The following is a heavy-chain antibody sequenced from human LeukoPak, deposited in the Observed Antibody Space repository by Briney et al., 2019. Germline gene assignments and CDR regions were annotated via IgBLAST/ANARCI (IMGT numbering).Heavy chain of an antibody. CDR3: ATWDNAWEFAY. Sequence: PGGSLRLSCAASGFTFSESWMTWVRQAPGKGLEWVAHIKDDGSDKYYVDSVTGRFTISRDNTKNSLFLQMTSLTAEDTAVYYCATWDNAWEFAYWGQRTLVSVSS. D-gene: IGHD1-26*01. V-gene: IGHV3-7*05. CDR1: GFTFSESW. J-gene: IGHJ4*02. CDR2: IKDDGSDK.